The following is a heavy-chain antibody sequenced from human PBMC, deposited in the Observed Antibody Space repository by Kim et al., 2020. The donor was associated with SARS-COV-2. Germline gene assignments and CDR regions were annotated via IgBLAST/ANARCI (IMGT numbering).Heavy chain of an antibody. V-gene: IGHV3-23*01. Sequence: YANAVKGRFTIARDNSKNTLFLQMNSLGAADTAVYYCRGWFGDVLSPFDNWGQGTMVIVSS. J-gene: IGHJ3*02. CDR3: RGWFGDVLSPFDN. D-gene: IGHD3-10*01.